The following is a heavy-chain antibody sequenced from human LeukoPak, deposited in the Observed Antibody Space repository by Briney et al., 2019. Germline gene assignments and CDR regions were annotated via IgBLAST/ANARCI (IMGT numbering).Heavy chain of an antibody. CDR1: GYTFTSYG. V-gene: IGHV1-18*01. CDR2: ISAYNGNT. Sequence: GASVKVSCKASGYTFTSYGISWVRQAPGQGLEWMGWISAYNGNTNYAQKLQGRVTMTTDTSTSTAYMELRSLRSDDTAVYYCATTVGFGSATDSELDYWGQGTLVTVSS. J-gene: IGHJ4*02. CDR3: ATTVGFGSATDSELDY. D-gene: IGHD1-26*01.